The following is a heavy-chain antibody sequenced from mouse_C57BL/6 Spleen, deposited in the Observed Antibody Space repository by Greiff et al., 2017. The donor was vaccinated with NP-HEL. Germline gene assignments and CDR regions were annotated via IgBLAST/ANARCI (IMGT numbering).Heavy chain of an antibody. D-gene: IGHD1-1*01. J-gene: IGHJ4*01. CDR3: ARFDFVVATDYAMDY. CDR1: GYTFTDYY. V-gene: IGHV1-26*01. CDR2: INPNNGGT. Sequence: EVQLQQSGPELVKPGASVKISCKASGYTFTDYYMNWVKQSHGKSLEWIGDINPNNGGTSYNQKFKGKATLTVDKSSSTAYMELRSLTSEDSAVYYCARFDFVVATDYAMDYWGQGTSVTVSS.